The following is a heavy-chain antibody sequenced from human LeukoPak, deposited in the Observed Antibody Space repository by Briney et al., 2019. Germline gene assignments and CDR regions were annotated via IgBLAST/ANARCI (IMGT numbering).Heavy chain of an antibody. D-gene: IGHD2-21*02. V-gene: IGHV4-28*05. CDR3: ARKTTAGPTKAAFDI. CDR2: IYYSGGI. J-gene: IGHJ3*02. CDR1: GYSISTSNY. Sequence: TSDTLSLTCSVSGYSISTSNYWAWIRQPPGRGLEWIGHIYYSGGIYYNPSLKSRVTMSVDTSRNQFSLKLSYVTAVDTAVYYCARKTTAGPTKAAFDIWGQGTMVAVST.